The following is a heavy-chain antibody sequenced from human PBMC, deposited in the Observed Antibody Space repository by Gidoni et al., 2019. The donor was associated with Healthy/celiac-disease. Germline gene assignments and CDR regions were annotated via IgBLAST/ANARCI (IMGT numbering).Heavy chain of an antibody. J-gene: IGHJ6*02. Sequence: EVQLLESGGGLVQPGGSLRLSCAASGFTFSRYAMSWVRQAPGKGLEWVSAISGSGGSTYYADSVKGRFTISRDNSKNTLYLQMNSLRAEDTAVYYCAADSGIVGAAYYYYGMDVWGQGTTVTVSS. CDR2: ISGSGGST. D-gene: IGHD1-26*01. CDR3: AADSGIVGAAYYYYGMDV. CDR1: GFTFSRYA. V-gene: IGHV3-23*01.